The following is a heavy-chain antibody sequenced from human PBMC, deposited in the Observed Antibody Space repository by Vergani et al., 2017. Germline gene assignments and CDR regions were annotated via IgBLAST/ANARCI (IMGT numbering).Heavy chain of an antibody. Sequence: VEAGGGLVQPGGSLRLSCTASGFTFQAFAFYWGRQVSGRGLEWVSGIDRNYGVKNGNSFEGRFSISRDNAKKAVFLKINNLRHEDTALYFFVKDNDYDADGPFDLWGRGTLVTVSS. V-gene: IGHV3-9*01. D-gene: IGHD3-16*01. CDR2: IDRNYGVK. CDR3: VKDNDYDADGPFDL. CDR1: GFTFQAFA. J-gene: IGHJ2*01.